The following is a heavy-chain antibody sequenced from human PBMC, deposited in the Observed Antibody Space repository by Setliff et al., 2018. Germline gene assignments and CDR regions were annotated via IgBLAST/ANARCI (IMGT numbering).Heavy chain of an antibody. CDR3: ARYITGTTRGLDY. J-gene: IGHJ4*02. CDR1: GFTFSSYW. V-gene: IGHV3-7*03. CDR2: IKHGGTEK. D-gene: IGHD1-7*01. Sequence: PGGSLRLSCAASGFTFSSYWMSWVRQAAGKGLEWVANIKHGGTEKYYVDSVKGRFTISRDDAENLLYLQMNSLRAEDTAVYYCARYITGTTRGLDYWGQGTLVTVSS.